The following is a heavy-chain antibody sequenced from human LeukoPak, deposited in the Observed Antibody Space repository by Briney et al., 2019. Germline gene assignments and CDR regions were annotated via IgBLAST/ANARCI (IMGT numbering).Heavy chain of an antibody. Sequence: GGSLRLSCAASGFTFSSYSMNWVRQAPGKGLEWVSSISSSSSYIYSADSVKGRFTISRDNAKNSLYLQMNSLRAEDTAVYYCARVVDTAMANYGMDVWGKGTTVTVSS. CDR3: ARVVDTAMANYGMDV. D-gene: IGHD5-18*01. V-gene: IGHV3-21*01. CDR2: ISSSSSYI. J-gene: IGHJ6*04. CDR1: GFTFSSYS.